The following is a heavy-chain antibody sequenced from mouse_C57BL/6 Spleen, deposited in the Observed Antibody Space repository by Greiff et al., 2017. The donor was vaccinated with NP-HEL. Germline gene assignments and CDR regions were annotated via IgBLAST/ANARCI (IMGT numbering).Heavy chain of an antibody. CDR2: IHPNSGST. D-gene: IGHD1-1*01. V-gene: IGHV1-64*01. J-gene: IGHJ2*01. CDR1: GYTFTSYW. Sequence: QVQLQQPGAELVKPGASVKLSCKASGYTFTSYWMHWVKQRPGQGLEWIGMIHPNSGSTNYNEKFKSKATLTVDKSSSTAYMQLSSLTSEDSAVYYCARDYYGSSYGYFDDWGQGTTLTVSS. CDR3: ARDYYGSSYGYFDD.